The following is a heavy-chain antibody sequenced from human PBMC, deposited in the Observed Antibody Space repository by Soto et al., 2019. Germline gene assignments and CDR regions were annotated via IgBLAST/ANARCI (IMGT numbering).Heavy chain of an antibody. D-gene: IGHD3-10*01. Sequence: GGSLRLSCAASGLTLSTYSLNWVRQAPRKGLELVSYISGDSNTIYYADSVKGRFTISRDNAKNSLYLQMNSLRDEDTAVYFCARGFDLQYGMDVWGQGTTVTVSS. CDR1: GLTLSTYS. CDR3: ARGFDLQYGMDV. V-gene: IGHV3-48*02. CDR2: ISGDSNTI. J-gene: IGHJ6*02.